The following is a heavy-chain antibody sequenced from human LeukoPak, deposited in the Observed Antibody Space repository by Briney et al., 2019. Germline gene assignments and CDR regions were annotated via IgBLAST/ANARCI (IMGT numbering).Heavy chain of an antibody. CDR2: TYYRSKWYN. CDR1: GDSVSSNSAA. V-gene: IGHV6-1*01. J-gene: IGHJ4*02. CDR3: ARADSRIAVAGTWVRYFDY. D-gene: IGHD6-19*01. Sequence: SQTLSLTCAISGDSVSSNSAAWNWIRQSPSRGLEWLGRTYYRSKWYNDYAVSVKSRITINPDTSKNQFSLQLNSVTPEDTAVYYCARADSRIAVAGTWVRYFDYWGQGTLVTVSS.